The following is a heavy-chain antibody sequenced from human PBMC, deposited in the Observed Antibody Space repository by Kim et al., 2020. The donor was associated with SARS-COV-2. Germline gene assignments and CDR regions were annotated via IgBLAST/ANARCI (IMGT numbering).Heavy chain of an antibody. J-gene: IGHJ4*02. Sequence: NYDQKIQGRATMNKDTPTSTAYMRVRSLKSDDTAVYYCSRISVSSSWYFDYWGQGTLVTVSS. V-gene: IGHV1-18*01. D-gene: IGHD6-13*01. CDR3: SRISVSSSWYFDY.